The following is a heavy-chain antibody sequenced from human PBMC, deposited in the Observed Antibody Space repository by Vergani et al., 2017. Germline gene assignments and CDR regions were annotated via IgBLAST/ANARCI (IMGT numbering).Heavy chain of an antibody. D-gene: IGHD5-12*01. CDR2: INNNGGST. Sequence: QLLESGGGLIQPGGSLRLSCAASGFTFNSYAMTWVRQAPGKGLEWVSGINNNGGSTYYADSGKGRFTISRDNSKNTLYLQMTDLRAEDTATYYCAKANPRNSGYDYLYYYHAMDVWGQGTTVTVSS. V-gene: IGHV3-23*01. CDR3: AKANPRNSGYDYLYYYHAMDV. CDR1: GFTFNSYA. J-gene: IGHJ6*02.